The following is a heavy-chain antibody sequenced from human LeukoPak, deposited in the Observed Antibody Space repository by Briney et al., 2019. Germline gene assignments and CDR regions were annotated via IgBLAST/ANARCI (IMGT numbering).Heavy chain of an antibody. CDR1: GGSISSYY. D-gene: IGHD3-10*01. CDR2: IYTSGST. J-gene: IGHJ4*02. Sequence: SETLSLTCTVSGGSISSYYWSWIRQPAGKGLGWIGRIYTSGSTNYNPSLKSRVTMSVDTSKNQFSLKLSSVTAADTAVYYCARGDYYGSGSYYGYWGQGTLVTVSS. CDR3: ARGDYYGSGSYYGY. V-gene: IGHV4-4*07.